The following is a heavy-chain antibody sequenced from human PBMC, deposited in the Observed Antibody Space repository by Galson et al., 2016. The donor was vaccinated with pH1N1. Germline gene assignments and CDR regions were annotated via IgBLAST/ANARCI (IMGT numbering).Heavy chain of an antibody. V-gene: IGHV3-69-1*01. D-gene: IGHD1-7*01. CDR1: GFTFSNYW. CDR2: ISSSSYI. J-gene: IGHJ3*02. Sequence: SLRLSCAASGFTFSNYWINWVRQVPGKGLVWVSSISSSSYIYYADSVKGRFTISRDNAKNSLYLQMNSLRAEDTAVYYCARDLALELSDAFDIWGQGTMVTVSS. CDR3: ARDLALELSDAFDI.